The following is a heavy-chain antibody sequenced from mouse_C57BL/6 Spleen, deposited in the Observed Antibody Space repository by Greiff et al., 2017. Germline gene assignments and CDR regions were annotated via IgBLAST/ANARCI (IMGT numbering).Heavy chain of an antibody. CDR1: GYTFTSYW. Sequence: QVQLQQPGAELVRPGSSVKLSCKASGYTFTSYWMDWVKQRPGQGLEWIGNIYPSDSETHYNQKFKNKATLTVDKSSSTAYMQLSSLTSEDSAVYYCARRYDYHAMDYWGQGTTVTVSS. D-gene: IGHD2-14*01. CDR2: IYPSDSET. CDR3: ARRYDYHAMDY. V-gene: IGHV1-61*01. J-gene: IGHJ4*01.